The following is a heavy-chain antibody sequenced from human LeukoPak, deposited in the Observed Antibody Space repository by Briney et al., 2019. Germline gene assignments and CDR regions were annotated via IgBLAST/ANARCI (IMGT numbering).Heavy chain of an antibody. V-gene: IGHV3-7*01. D-gene: IGHD6-13*01. J-gene: IGHJ6*02. CDR1: GFTFSSYW. Sequence: PGGSLRLSCAASGFTFSSYWMTWVRQAPGKGLEWVANIKLDVSETYYVDSVRGRFTISRDNTKNSLYLQMNSLRAEDTAVYYCARDRVSHSYYYGMDVWGQGTTVTVSS. CDR2: IKLDVSET. CDR3: ARDRVSHSYYYGMDV.